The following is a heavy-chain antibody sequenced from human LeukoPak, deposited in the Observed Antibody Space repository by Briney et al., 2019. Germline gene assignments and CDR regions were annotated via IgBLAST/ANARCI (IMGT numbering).Heavy chain of an antibody. CDR2: VYHSGST. Sequence: SGTLSLTCAVSGGSISSSNWWSWVRQPPGKGLEWIGEVYHSGSTNYNPSLKSRATISVDKSKNQFSLKLSSVTAADTAVYYCARDRHCSGGSCYSWYYYGMDVWGQGTTVTVSS. CDR3: ARDRHCSGGSCYSWYYYGMDV. CDR1: GGSISSSNW. V-gene: IGHV4-4*02. J-gene: IGHJ6*02. D-gene: IGHD2-15*01.